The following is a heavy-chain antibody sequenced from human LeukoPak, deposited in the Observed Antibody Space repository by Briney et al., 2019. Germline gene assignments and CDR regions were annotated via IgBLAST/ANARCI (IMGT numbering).Heavy chain of an antibody. V-gene: IGHV1-24*01. CDR1: GYTLTKLS. CDR3: ATESYYYDSSGYKD. D-gene: IGHD3-22*01. Sequence: ASVKVSCKVSGYTLTKLSMNGVGQAPGKGLGGRGGFDPEDGETIYAQKFQGRVTMTEDTSTDTAYMELSSLRSEDTAVYYCATESYYYDSSGYKDWGQGTLVTVSS. CDR2: FDPEDGET. J-gene: IGHJ4*02.